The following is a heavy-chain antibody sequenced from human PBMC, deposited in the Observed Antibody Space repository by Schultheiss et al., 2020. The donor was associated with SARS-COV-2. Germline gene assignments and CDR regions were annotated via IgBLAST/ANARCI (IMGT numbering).Heavy chain of an antibody. Sequence: SETLSLTCAVYGGSFSGYYWSWIRQPPGKGLEWIGRIYTSGSTNYNPSLKSRVTISVDTSKNQFSLKLSSVTAADTAVYYCARGPGWYYFDYWGQGTLVTVSS. CDR2: IYTSGST. J-gene: IGHJ4*02. CDR3: ARGPGWYYFDY. D-gene: IGHD2-15*01. V-gene: IGHV4-59*10. CDR1: GGSFSGYY.